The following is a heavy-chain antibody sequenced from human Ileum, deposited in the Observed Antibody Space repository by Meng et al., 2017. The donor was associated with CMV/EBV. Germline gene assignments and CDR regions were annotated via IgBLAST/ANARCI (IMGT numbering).Heavy chain of an antibody. J-gene: IGHJ4*02. CDR1: GVTFSDAW. D-gene: IGHD3-9*01. CDR2: IKTKSQGGTT. Sequence: EVQLVGSGVGLVKAGGSLRLSCAVSGVTFSDAWMNWVRQASGKGLEWVGRIKTKSQGGTTEYAAFVKGRFTISRDDSKKMLDLQMDSLKSEDTAMYYCTIGLGKTDMDYWGQGTLVTVSS. V-gene: IGHV3-15*01. CDR3: TIGLGKTDMDY.